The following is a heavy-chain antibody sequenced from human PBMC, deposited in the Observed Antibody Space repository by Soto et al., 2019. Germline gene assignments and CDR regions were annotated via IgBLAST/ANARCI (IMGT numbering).Heavy chain of an antibody. V-gene: IGHV4-34*01. CDR2: INHSGSS. D-gene: IGHD6-13*01. CDR1: GGSFSGYY. CDR3: ARGSIAAAGNWFDP. Sequence: PSETLSLTCAVYGGSFSGYYWSWIRQPPGKGLEWIGEINHSGSSNYNPSLKSRVTISVDTSKNQFSLKLSSVTAGDTAVYYCARGSIAAAGNWFDPWGQGTLVTVSS. J-gene: IGHJ5*02.